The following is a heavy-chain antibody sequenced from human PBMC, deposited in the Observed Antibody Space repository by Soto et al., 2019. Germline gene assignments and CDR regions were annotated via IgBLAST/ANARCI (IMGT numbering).Heavy chain of an antibody. D-gene: IGHD1-1*01. CDR1: GYTFTSYA. J-gene: IGHJ4*02. V-gene: IGHV1-3*01. CDR2: INAGNGNT. CDR3: ARDGVGRRYDY. Sequence: QVQLVQSGAEVKKPGASVKVSCKASGYTFTSYAMHWVRQAPGQRLEWMGWINAGNGNTKYSQKFQGRVTITRDTSASTAYMELSSLRAEDTAVYYCARDGVGRRYDYWGQGTLVTVSS.